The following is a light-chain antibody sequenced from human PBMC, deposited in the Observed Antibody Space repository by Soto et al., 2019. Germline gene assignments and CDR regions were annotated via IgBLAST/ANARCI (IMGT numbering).Light chain of an antibody. J-gene: IGKJ2*01. CDR2: GAS. CDR3: QQYGGSALYT. CDR1: QSVSSSY. Sequence: EIVLTQSPGTLSLSPGERATLSCRASQSVSSSYLAWYQQKPGQAPRLLIYGASSRATGIPDRFSGSGSGTDFSLPISRLEPEDFAVYYCQQYGGSALYTFGQGTKVQIK. V-gene: IGKV3-20*01.